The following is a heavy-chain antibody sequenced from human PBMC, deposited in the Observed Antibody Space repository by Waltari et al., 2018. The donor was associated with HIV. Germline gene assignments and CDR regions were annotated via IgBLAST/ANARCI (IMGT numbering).Heavy chain of an antibody. CDR1: GGSFRGYY. J-gene: IGHJ3*02. CDR3: ARGPYYYDSSGYSDAFDI. V-gene: IGHV4-34*01. Sequence: QVQLQQWGAGLLKPSETLSLTCAVYGGSFRGYYWSWTRQPPRKGLEWIGEINHSGSTNYNPSLKSRVTISVDTSKNQFSLKLSSVTAADTAVYYCARGPYYYDSSGYSDAFDIWGQGTMVTVSS. CDR2: INHSGST. D-gene: IGHD3-22*01.